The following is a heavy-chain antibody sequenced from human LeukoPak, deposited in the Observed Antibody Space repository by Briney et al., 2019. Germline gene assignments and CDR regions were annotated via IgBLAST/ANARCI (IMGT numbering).Heavy chain of an antibody. CDR2: FSTYSGNT. J-gene: IGHJ6*02. V-gene: IGHV1-18*04. CDR1: GYSFTNYG. D-gene: IGHD2-2*01. Sequence: ASVTLSCKSSGYSFTNYGFSWLRQAPGQGLELMGLFSTYSGNTNYAQQRQGRVTMTSDTSTGKIYMELKSLRSDDTAVYYWARGYCRSTRCQEPPLYGMDVWGQVTTVT. CDR3: ARGYCRSTRCQEPPLYGMDV.